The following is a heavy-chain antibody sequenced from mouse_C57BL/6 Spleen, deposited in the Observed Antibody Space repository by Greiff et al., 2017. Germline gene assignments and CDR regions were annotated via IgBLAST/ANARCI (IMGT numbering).Heavy chain of an antibody. Sequence: VQLQQSGAELVKPGASVKMSCKASGYTFTSYWITWVKQRPGQGLEWIGDIYPGSGSTNYNEKVKSKATLTVDTSSSTAYMQLSSLTSEDSAVYYCARRDGRDYWYFDVWAQGPRSPSPQ. CDR3: ARRDGRDYWYFDV. CDR1: GYTFTSYW. V-gene: IGHV1-55*01. J-gene: IGHJ1*03. D-gene: IGHD1-1*01. CDR2: IYPGSGST.